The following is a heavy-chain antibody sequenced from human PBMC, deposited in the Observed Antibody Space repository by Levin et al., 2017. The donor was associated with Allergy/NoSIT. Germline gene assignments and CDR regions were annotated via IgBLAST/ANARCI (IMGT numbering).Heavy chain of an antibody. Sequence: GGSLRLSCAASGFTFSSYAMHWVRQAPGKGLEWVAVISYDGSNKYYADSVKGRFTISRDNSKNTLYLQMNSLRAEDTAVYYCAGPYSRGPFFLLPFPYWGQGTLVTVSS. CDR3: AGPYSRGPFFLLPFPY. V-gene: IGHV3-30*04. J-gene: IGHJ4*02. D-gene: IGHD6-19*01. CDR1: GFTFSSYA. CDR2: ISYDGSNK.